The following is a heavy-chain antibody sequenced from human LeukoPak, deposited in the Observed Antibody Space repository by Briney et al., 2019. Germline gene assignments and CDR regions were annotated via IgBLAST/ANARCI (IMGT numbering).Heavy chain of an antibody. J-gene: IGHJ4*02. CDR3: ARDVVNDYGDYVSLGPDY. Sequence: ASVTVSCKASGYTFTGYYMHWVRQAPGQGLEWMGRINPNSGGTNYAQKFQGRVTMTRDTSISTAYMELSRLRSDDTAVYYCARDVVNDYGDYVSLGPDYWGQGTLVTVSS. V-gene: IGHV1-2*06. D-gene: IGHD4-17*01. CDR1: GYTFTGYY. CDR2: INPNSGGT.